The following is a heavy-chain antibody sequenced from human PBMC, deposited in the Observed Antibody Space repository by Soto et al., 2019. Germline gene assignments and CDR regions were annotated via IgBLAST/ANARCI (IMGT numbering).Heavy chain of an antibody. CDR2: IYPGDSDT. V-gene: IGHV5-51*01. CDR1: GYSFTSYW. J-gene: IGHJ6*02. Sequence: GESLKISCKGSGYSFTSYWIGWVRQMPGKGLEWMGIIYPGDSDTRYSPSFQGQVTISADKSINTAYLQWSSLKASDTAMYYCARQSTGGLYYYYYYGMDVWGQGTTVTVSS. D-gene: IGHD3-10*01. CDR3: ARQSTGGLYYYYYYGMDV.